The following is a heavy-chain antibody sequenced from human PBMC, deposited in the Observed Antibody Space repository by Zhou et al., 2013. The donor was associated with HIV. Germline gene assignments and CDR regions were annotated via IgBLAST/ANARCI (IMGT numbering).Heavy chain of an antibody. D-gene: IGHD1-26*01. CDR3: ARDGALDY. Sequence: QVQLVQSGAEVKKPGASVKVSCKASGYSFTSYGINWVRQVPGQGLEWMGWINPNSGDTNYAQKFQGRVTMTRDTSISTAYMELSRLRSDDTAIYYCARDGALDYWGQGTLVTV. V-gene: IGHV1-2*02. CDR2: INPNSGDT. J-gene: IGHJ4*02. CDR1: GYSFTSYG.